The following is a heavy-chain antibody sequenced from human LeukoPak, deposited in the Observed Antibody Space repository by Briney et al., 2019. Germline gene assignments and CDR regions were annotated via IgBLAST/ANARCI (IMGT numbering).Heavy chain of an antibody. Sequence: SETLSLTCTVSGGSINSGANYWAWISQPPGKGLEWIGTIYYSGSTYYNPSLNSRGTMSLDTSKNQFSLKLTSVTAADTAVYYCAREAYNWNVDAFDIWGQGTMVTVSS. D-gene: IGHD1-20*01. J-gene: IGHJ3*02. CDR3: AREAYNWNVDAFDI. CDR2: IYYSGST. CDR1: GGSINSGANY. V-gene: IGHV4-39*07.